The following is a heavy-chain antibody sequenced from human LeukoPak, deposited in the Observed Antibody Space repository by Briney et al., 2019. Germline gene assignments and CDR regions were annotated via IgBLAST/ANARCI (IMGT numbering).Heavy chain of an antibody. CDR2: INWSGGST. J-gene: IGHJ4*02. CDR1: GFAFDEQG. CDR3: ARAPITSPFYFDY. V-gene: IGHV3-20*04. D-gene: IGHD2-2*01. Sequence: GGSLSLSCTASGFAFDEQGMSRVRQVPGKGLEWVSGINWSGGSTGYADPLRGRFTISRDNAKNSLHLQMDSLRAEDTALYYCARAPITSPFYFDYWGQGTLVTVSS.